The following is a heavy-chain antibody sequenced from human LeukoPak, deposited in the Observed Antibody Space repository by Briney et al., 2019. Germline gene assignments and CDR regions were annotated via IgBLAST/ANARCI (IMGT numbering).Heavy chain of an antibody. D-gene: IGHD3-10*02. CDR3: AELGITMIGGV. V-gene: IGHV3-48*04. CDR1: GFTFSNFG. CDR2: ISSSGSTI. J-gene: IGHJ6*04. Sequence: GGSLRLSCAASGFTFSNFGMIWVRQAPGKGLEWVSYISSSGSTIYCADSVKGRFTISRDNAKNSLYLQMNSLRAEDTAVYYCAELGITMIGGVWGKGTTVTISS.